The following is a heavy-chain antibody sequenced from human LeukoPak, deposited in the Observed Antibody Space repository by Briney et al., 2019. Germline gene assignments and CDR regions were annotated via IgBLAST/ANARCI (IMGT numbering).Heavy chain of an antibody. CDR1: GYTFTNYG. CDR3: ARANYDTTGYYFPEYFQH. V-gene: IGHV1-18*01. D-gene: IGHD3-22*01. J-gene: IGHJ1*01. CDR2: ISVYNGNT. Sequence: ASVKVSCKASGYTFTNYGIIWVRQAPGQGLEWMGWISVYNGNTNYAQKFQGRVTMTTDTSTSTAYMELRSLRSDDTAVYYCARANYDTTGYYFPEYFQHWGQGTLVTVSS.